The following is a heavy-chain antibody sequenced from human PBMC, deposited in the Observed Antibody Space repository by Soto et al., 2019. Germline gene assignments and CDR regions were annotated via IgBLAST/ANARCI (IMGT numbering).Heavy chain of an antibody. Sequence: EVQLVESGGGLVQPGGSLRLSCAASGFTFSSYWMSWVRQAPGKGLEWVANIKQDGSEKYYVDSVKGRFTISRDNAKNSLYLQMNSLRAEDTAVYYCARDSIAVAGTHYYYYYGMDVWGQGTTVTVSS. D-gene: IGHD6-19*01. J-gene: IGHJ6*02. CDR1: GFTFSSYW. CDR3: ARDSIAVAGTHYYYYYGMDV. CDR2: IKQDGSEK. V-gene: IGHV3-7*03.